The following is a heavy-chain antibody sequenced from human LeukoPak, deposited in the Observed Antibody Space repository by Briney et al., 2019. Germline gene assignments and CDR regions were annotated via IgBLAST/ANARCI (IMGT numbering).Heavy chain of an antibody. V-gene: IGHV1-2*02. J-gene: IGHJ6*03. CDR3: ARDVTATVPAAARRQGYYYYYMDV. CDR2: INPNSGGT. CDR1: GYTFTGYY. Sequence: ASVKVSCKASGYTFTGYYMHWVRQAPGQGLEWMGWINPNSGGTNYAQKFQGRVTMTRDTSISTAYMELSRLRSDDTAVYYCARDVTATVPAAARRQGYYYYYMDVWGKGTTVTVSS. D-gene: IGHD2-2*01.